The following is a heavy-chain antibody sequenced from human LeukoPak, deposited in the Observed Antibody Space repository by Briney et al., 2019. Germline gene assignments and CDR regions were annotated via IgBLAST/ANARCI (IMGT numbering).Heavy chain of an antibody. Sequence: SETLSLTCTVSGGSISSYYWSWIRQPAGKGLEWIGRIYTSGSTNYNPSLKIRVTMSVDTPKNQFSLKLSSVTAADTAVYYCARGITYYDILTGRAPSYYMDVWGKGTTVTVSS. CDR1: GGSISSYY. D-gene: IGHD3-9*01. V-gene: IGHV4-4*07. CDR2: IYTSGST. J-gene: IGHJ6*03. CDR3: ARGITYYDILTGRAPSYYMDV.